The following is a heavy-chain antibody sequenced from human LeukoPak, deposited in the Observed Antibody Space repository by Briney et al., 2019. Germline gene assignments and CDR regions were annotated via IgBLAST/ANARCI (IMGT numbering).Heavy chain of an antibody. D-gene: IGHD3-22*01. CDR1: GFIFSNAW. Sequence: GGSLRLSCAASGFIFSNAWMSWARQAPGKGLEWVGRIKSKTDGGTTDYAAPVKGRFTISRDDSKNTLYLQMNSLRAEDTAVYYCARERRYYDSSGYFRASFDYWGQGTLVTVSS. J-gene: IGHJ4*02. CDR3: ARERRYYDSSGYFRASFDY. V-gene: IGHV3-15*01. CDR2: IKSKTDGGTT.